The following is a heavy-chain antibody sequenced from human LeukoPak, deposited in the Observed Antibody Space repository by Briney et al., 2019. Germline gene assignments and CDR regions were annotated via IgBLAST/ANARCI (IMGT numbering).Heavy chain of an antibody. CDR3: VGFRATAGLY. CDR1: GFTFSSYA. Sequence: PRGSLRLSCSASGFTFSSYAMYWVRQAPGKGLEYVSAITSNGGSAYYADSVKGRFTISRDNSRNTLYLQMISLRTEDTAVYYCVGFRATAGLYWGQGTLVTVSS. V-gene: IGHV3-64D*06. D-gene: IGHD6-13*01. CDR2: ITSNGGSA. J-gene: IGHJ4*02.